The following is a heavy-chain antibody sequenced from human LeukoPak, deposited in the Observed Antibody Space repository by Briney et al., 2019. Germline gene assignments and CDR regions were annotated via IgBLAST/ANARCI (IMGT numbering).Heavy chain of an antibody. Sequence: SETLSLTCTVSGGSISSGTYYWSWIRQPAGKGLEWIGRFYTSGSTYYNPSLQSRVTISVDTSKNQFSLKLTSVTAADTAVYYCARELPSTSLFSDLYYRDVWGKGTTVTVSS. CDR1: GGSISSGTYY. CDR2: FYTSGST. V-gene: IGHV4-61*02. CDR3: ARELPSTSLFSDLYYRDV. D-gene: IGHD2-2*01. J-gene: IGHJ6*03.